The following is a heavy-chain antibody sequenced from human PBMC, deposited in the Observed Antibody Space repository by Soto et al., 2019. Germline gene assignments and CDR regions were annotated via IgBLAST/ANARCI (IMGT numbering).Heavy chain of an antibody. CDR1: GFTFTRYS. V-gene: IGHV3-21*06. Sequence: GGSLRLSCAASGFTFTRYSMNWVRQAPGKGLEWVSSISSTTNYIYYGDSMKGRFTISRDNAKNSLYLEMNSLRAEDTAVYYCARESQDLTSNFDYWGRGTLVTVSS. J-gene: IGHJ4*02. CDR2: ISSTTNYI. CDR3: ARESQDLTSNFDY.